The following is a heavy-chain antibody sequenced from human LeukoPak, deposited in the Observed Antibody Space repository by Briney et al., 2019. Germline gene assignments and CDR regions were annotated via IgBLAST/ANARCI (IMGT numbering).Heavy chain of an antibody. CDR1: GFTFSSYS. CDR3: ARDTSEYVSSGYYYMDV. Sequence: GGSLRLSCAASGFTFSSYSMNWVRQAPGKGLEWVSSISSSSSYIYYADSVKGRFTISRDNAKNSLYLQMNSLRAEDTAVYYCARDTSEYVSSGYYYMDVWGKGTTVTVSS. V-gene: IGHV3-21*01. CDR2: ISSSSSYI. J-gene: IGHJ6*03. D-gene: IGHD2/OR15-2a*01.